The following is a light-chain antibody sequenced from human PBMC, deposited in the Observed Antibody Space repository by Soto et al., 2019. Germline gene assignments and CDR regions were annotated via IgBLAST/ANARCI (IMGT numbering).Light chain of an antibody. J-gene: IGKJ1*01. Sequence: EIAMTQSPATLSVSPGERATLSCRASQSVSSKLAWYQQKPGQAPRLLIYDASTRATGIPARFSGSGSGTEFTLTISSLQYEDFEFYSCQQFNDWPRTLGQGTKVDIK. V-gene: IGKV3-15*01. CDR3: QQFNDWPRT. CDR1: QSVSSK. CDR2: DAS.